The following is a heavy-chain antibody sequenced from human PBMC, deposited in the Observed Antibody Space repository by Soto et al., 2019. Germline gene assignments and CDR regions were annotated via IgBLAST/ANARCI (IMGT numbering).Heavy chain of an antibody. D-gene: IGHD1-1*01. CDR3: ARVAEDDQGY. Sequence: QVQLVQSGAEVKKPGASVKVSCKASGYTFTSYAMHWVRQAPGQRLEWMGWINAGNGNTKYSQKFQGRVTSTRDTSARTAYMELSSLRSEDTAVYYCARVAEDDQGYWGQGTLVTVSS. CDR2: INAGNGNT. J-gene: IGHJ4*02. CDR1: GYTFTSYA. V-gene: IGHV1-3*01.